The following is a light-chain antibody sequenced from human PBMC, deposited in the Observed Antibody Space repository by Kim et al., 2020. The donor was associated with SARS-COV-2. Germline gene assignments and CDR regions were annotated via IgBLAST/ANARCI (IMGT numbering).Light chain of an antibody. V-gene: IGKV1-33*01. CDR2: DAS. CDR3: PPYENFPPSIP. Sequence: DIQMTQSPSSLSASVGDRVTITCQASLDIRNYLNWYQKKPGKAPKLLIYDASNLQTGVPSRFSGSGSGTDFTFTISSLQPEDIATYFFPPYENFPPSIPLGPGTRLEIK. J-gene: IGKJ5*01. CDR1: LDIRNY.